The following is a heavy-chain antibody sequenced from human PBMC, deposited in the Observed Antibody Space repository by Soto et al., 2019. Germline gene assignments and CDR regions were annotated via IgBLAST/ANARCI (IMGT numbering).Heavy chain of an antibody. Sequence: EVQLVEAGGGLVQPGGSLRLSCAASGFTFSSYSMNWVRQAPGKGLEWVSCIRSSSSTIYYADSVKGRFTISRDNAKNSLYLQMNSLRAEDTAVYYCARGPPKGYCSGGSCYLHYWGQGTLVTVSS. V-gene: IGHV3-48*01. D-gene: IGHD2-15*01. CDR2: IRSSSSTI. CDR3: ARGPPKGYCSGGSCYLHY. J-gene: IGHJ4*02. CDR1: GFTFSSYS.